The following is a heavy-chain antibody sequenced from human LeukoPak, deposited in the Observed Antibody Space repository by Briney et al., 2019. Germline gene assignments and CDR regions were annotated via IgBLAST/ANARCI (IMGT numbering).Heavy chain of an antibody. D-gene: IGHD4-17*01. CDR1: GYTFTGYY. CDR2: INPNSGGT. Sequence: ASVKVSCKASGYTFTGYYMHWVRQAPGQGLEWMGWINPNSGGTNYAQKFQGWVTMTRDTSISTAYMELSRLRSDDTAVYYCAREGEYGDFGDCWGQGTLVTVSS. CDR3: AREGEYGDFGDC. V-gene: IGHV1-2*04. J-gene: IGHJ4*02.